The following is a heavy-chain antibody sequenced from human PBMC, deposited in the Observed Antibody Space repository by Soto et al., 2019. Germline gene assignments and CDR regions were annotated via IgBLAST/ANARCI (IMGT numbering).Heavy chain of an antibody. CDR3: ATEPGSTVPTL. Sequence: GSSLSLSCAASGFTFSSYSMNWVLQAPGKGLEWVSSISSSSIYIYYADSVKGLFTISRENSNNSLYLQMDSLSAGDTALYHCATEPGSTVPTLWGQGNQVNRSS. CDR1: GFTFSSYS. CDR2: ISSSSIYI. D-gene: IGHD4-17*01. J-gene: IGHJ4*02. V-gene: IGHV3-21*01.